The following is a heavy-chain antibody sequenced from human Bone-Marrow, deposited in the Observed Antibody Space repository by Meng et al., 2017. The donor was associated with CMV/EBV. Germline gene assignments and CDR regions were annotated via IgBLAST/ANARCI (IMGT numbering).Heavy chain of an antibody. J-gene: IGHJ6*01. CDR1: GFTFSSYD. CDR2: IGTAGDT. CDR3: ARDAYEQWTYTLYGMDV. D-gene: IGHD6-19*01. V-gene: IGHV3-13*03. Sequence: GGSQRLSCAACGFTFSSYDMHWVRQATGKGLEWVSAIGTAGDTYYPGSVKGQFTISRENAKNSLYLQMNSLRAGDTAVYYCARDAYEQWTYTLYGMDVWGPGTTVTGSS.